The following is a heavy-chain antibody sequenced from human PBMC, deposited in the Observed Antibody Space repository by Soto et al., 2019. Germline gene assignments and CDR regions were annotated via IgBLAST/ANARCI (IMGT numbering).Heavy chain of an antibody. Sequence: QVQLVQSGAEVKKPGSSVKVSCKASGGTFNNYPITWVRQAPGEGLEWMGGSIPIFGTANHAQKFQGRVTISVDESTSTAYMELSSLRSEDTAVYYCARGRGYSGDDHYYYFDMDVWGQGTTVTVSS. D-gene: IGHD5-12*01. CDR1: GGTFNNYP. V-gene: IGHV1-69*01. CDR3: ARGRGYSGDDHYYYFDMDV. J-gene: IGHJ6*02. CDR2: SIPIFGTA.